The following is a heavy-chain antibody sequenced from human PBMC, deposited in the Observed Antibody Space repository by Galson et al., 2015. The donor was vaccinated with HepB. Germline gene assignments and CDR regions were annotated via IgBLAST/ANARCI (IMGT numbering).Heavy chain of an antibody. CDR2: ISSNGGST. CDR3: ASPLGDYGDYALDY. V-gene: IGHV3-64*01. CDR1: GFTFSSYA. J-gene: IGHJ4*02. D-gene: IGHD4-17*01. Sequence: SLRLSCAASGFTFSSYAMHWVRQAPGKGLEYVSAISSNGGSTYYANSVKGRFTISRDNSKNTLYLQMGSLRAEDMAVYYCASPLGDYGDYALDYWGQGTLVTVSS.